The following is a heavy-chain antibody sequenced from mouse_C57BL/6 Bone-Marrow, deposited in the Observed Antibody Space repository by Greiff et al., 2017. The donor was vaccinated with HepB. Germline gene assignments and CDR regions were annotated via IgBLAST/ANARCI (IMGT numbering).Heavy chain of an antibody. D-gene: IGHD1-1*01. CDR1: GYTFTSYP. Sequence: VKLQESGAELARPGASVKMSCKASGYTFTSYPMHWVKQRPGQGLEWIGYINPSSGYTKYNQKFKDKATLTADKSTSTAYMQMSSLTSEDSAVYYCARRYYAYYFDYWGQGTTLTVSS. CDR3: ARRYYAYYFDY. J-gene: IGHJ2*01. V-gene: IGHV1-4*01. CDR2: INPSSGYT.